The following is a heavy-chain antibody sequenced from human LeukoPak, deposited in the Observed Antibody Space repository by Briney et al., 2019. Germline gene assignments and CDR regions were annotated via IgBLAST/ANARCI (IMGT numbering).Heavy chain of an antibody. Sequence: ASVRVSCKASGYTFTSFAISWVRQAPGQGLEWMGWISPYNGDTREAQKFGGRLTMTTDTSTSSAYMELRSLRSDDTAVYYCARLRLGELALGCDFWGQGTLVTVSS. V-gene: IGHV1-18*01. CDR1: GYTFTSFA. J-gene: IGHJ4*02. D-gene: IGHD3-16*02. CDR3: ARLRLGELALGCDF. CDR2: ISPYNGDT.